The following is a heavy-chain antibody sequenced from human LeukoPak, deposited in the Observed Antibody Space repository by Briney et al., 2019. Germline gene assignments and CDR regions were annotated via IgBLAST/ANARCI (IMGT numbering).Heavy chain of an antibody. CDR1: VYTFTIYG. CDR3: AREDQEMATRY. D-gene: IGHD5-24*01. J-gene: IGHJ4*02. CDR2: ISAYNGNT. Sequence: WASVTASSKASVYTFTIYGISWVRQAPGQGRGWMGWISAYNGNTNYTQKLQGRVTMTTDTSTSTAYMELRSLRSDDTAVYYCAREDQEMATRYWGQGTLVTVSS. V-gene: IGHV1-18*01.